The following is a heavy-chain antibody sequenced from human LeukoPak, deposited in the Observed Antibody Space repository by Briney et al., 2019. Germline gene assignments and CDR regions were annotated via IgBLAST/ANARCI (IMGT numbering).Heavy chain of an antibody. V-gene: IGHV4-39*07. Sequence: SETLSLTCTVSGGSISSSSYYWGWIRQPPGKGLGWIGEINHSGSTNYNPSLKSRVTISVDTSKNQFSLKLSSVTAADTAVYYCARARDRWAFDYWGQGTLVTVSS. D-gene: IGHD1-26*01. CDR1: GGSISSSSYY. CDR3: ARARDRWAFDY. J-gene: IGHJ4*02. CDR2: INHSGST.